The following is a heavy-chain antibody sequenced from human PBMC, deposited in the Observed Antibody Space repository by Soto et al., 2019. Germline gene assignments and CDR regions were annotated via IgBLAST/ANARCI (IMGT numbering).Heavy chain of an antibody. V-gene: IGHV1-69*01. CDR2: IIPIFGTA. D-gene: IGHD2-2*01. CDR1: GGTFSSYA. Sequence: QVQLGQSVAAVKKPGSSVKVSCKASGGTFSSYASSWVRQAPGQGLEWLGGIIPIFGTANYAQKFQGRVTITADESTSTAYMELSSLRSEDTAVYYCAREGYCSITSCYVGFDYWGQGTLVTVSS. CDR3: AREGYCSITSCYVGFDY. J-gene: IGHJ4*02.